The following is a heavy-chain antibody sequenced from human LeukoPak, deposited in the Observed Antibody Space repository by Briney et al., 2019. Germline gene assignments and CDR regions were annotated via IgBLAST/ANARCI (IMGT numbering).Heavy chain of an antibody. D-gene: IGHD6-13*01. CDR2: IKQEGSEI. J-gene: IGHJ4*02. CDR3: ARRGTSSSWAHFDF. CDR1: GFTFSSSW. V-gene: IGHV3-7*05. Sequence: PGGSLRLSCAASGFTFSSSWMTWVRQAAGKGLEWVANIKQEGSEIYYVDSVKGRFTISRDNAKNSLYLQMNSLGAEDTALYYCARRGTSSSWAHFDFWGQGTLVTVSS.